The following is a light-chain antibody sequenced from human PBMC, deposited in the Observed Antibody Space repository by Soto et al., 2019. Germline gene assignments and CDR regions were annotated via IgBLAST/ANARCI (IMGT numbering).Light chain of an antibody. CDR1: QSVGDN. Sequence: EIVMTQSPATLSLPPGERATLSCRASQSVGDNLAWYQQKPGQAPRLLISGASTRAADIPARFSGSGSGTEFTLTISSLQSEDLAVYYCQHYNNWPYTFGQGTKVDIK. V-gene: IGKV3-15*01. CDR3: QHYNNWPYT. J-gene: IGKJ2*01. CDR2: GAS.